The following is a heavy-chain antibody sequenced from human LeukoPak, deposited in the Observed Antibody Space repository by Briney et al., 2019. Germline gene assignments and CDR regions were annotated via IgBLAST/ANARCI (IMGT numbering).Heavy chain of an antibody. CDR1: GFTFDDYA. J-gene: IGHJ4*02. CDR2: ISWDSGSI. V-gene: IGHV3-9*01. Sequence: SLRLSCAASGFTFDDYAMHWVRQAPGKGLEWVSGISWDSGSIGYADSVKGRFTISRDNAKNSLYLQMNSLRAEDTALYYCAKDITSGSYSGFDYWGQGTLVTVSS. CDR3: AKDITSGSYSGFDY. D-gene: IGHD1-26*01.